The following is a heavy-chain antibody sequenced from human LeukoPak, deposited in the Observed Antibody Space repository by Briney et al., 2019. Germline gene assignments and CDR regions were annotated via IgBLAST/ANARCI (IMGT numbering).Heavy chain of an antibody. CDR2: ISGSGGST. Sequence: GGSLRLSCAASGFTFNSYAMSWVRQAPGKGLEWVSAISGSGGSTFYADSVKGRFTIPRDNSKNTLSLQMNSLRAEDTAVYYCAKAQDPIAAAGTSPFDYWGQGTLVTVSS. J-gene: IGHJ4*02. CDR1: GFTFNSYA. CDR3: AKAQDPIAAAGTSPFDY. V-gene: IGHV3-23*01. D-gene: IGHD6-13*01.